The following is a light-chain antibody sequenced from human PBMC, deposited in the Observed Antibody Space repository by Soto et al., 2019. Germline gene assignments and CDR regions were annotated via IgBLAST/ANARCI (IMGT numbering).Light chain of an antibody. CDR2: GAS. V-gene: IGKV3-20*01. CDR1: QTVTRNY. J-gene: IGKJ1*01. Sequence: EIVLTQSPGTLSLSPGERATLSCRASQTVTRNYLAWYQQKPGQAPRLLIYGASIRATGIPDRLSGSGSVTDFSLTISSLEPEDFAVYFCQHYVDSPLTFGQGTKVEVK. CDR3: QHYVDSPLT.